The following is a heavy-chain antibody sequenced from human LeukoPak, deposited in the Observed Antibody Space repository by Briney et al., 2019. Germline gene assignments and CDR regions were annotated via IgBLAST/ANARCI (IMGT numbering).Heavy chain of an antibody. V-gene: IGHV1-18*01. CDR1: GYAFSNFG. D-gene: IGHD3-22*01. Sequence: ASVKVSCKASGYAFSNFGISWVRQAPGQGLEWMGWISAYNGNTKYAQKLQGRVTMTTDTSTSTAYMELRSLISDDTAIYYCARDIYYYDSSAYYSFDYWGQGTLVTVSS. CDR3: ARDIYYYDSSAYYSFDY. J-gene: IGHJ4*02. CDR2: ISAYNGNT.